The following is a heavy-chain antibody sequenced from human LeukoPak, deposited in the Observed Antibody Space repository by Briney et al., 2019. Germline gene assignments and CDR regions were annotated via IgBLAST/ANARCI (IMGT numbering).Heavy chain of an antibody. Sequence: NPSETLSLTCTVSGGSISNSSYYWGWIRQPPGKGLEWIGYIYYSGSTNYNPPLKSRVTNSLDTSKNQFSLKLSSVTAADTAGYYCARLNGGTVTTYLDYYYYGMDVWGQGTTVSVSS. J-gene: IGHJ6*01. V-gene: IGHV4-61*05. CDR1: GGSISNSSYY. CDR2: IYYSGST. D-gene: IGHD4-17*01. CDR3: ARLNGGTVTTYLDYYYYGMDV.